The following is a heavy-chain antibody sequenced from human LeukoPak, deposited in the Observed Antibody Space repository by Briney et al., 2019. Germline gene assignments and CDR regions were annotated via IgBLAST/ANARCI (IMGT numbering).Heavy chain of an antibody. D-gene: IGHD3-10*01. V-gene: IGHV3-48*03. CDR2: ISSSGSTI. CDR1: GFTFSSYE. CDR3: ARVLKVKYNGPGSY. Sequence: GGSLRLSCAASGFTFSSYEMNWVRQAPGKGLEWVSYISSSGSTIYYADSVKGRFTISRDNAKNSLYLQMNSLRAEDTAVYYCARVLKVKYNGPGSYWGQGPLVTVSS. J-gene: IGHJ4*02.